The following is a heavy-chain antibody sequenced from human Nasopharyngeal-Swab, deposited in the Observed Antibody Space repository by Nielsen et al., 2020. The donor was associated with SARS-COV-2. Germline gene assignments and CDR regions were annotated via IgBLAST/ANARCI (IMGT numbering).Heavy chain of an antibody. CDR3: ARRAYCSGGSCYSPYYYYMDV. CDR2: IDPSDSYT. V-gene: IGHV5-10-1*01. CDR1: GYSFTSYW. J-gene: IGHJ6*03. D-gene: IGHD2-15*01. Sequence: KVSCMGSGYSFTSYWISWVRQMPGKGLEWMGRIDPSDSYTNYSPSFQGHVTISADKSISTAYLQWSSLKASDTAMYYCARRAYCSGGSCYSPYYYYMDVWGKGTTVTVSS.